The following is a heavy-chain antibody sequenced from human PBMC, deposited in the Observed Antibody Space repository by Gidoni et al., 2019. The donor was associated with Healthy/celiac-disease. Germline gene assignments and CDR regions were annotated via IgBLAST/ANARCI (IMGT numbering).Heavy chain of an antibody. J-gene: IGHJ5*02. CDR1: GFTFTSSA. CDR2: IVVCSGNT. V-gene: IGHV1-58*02. D-gene: IGHD2-15*01. Sequence: QMQLVQSGPEVKKPGTSVKVYCKASGFTFTSSAMQWVRQARGQRLEWIGWIVVCSGNTNYAQKFQERVTITRDMSTSTANMELSSLRSEDTAVYYCAADGSGGGWFDPWGQGTLVTVSS. CDR3: AADGSGGGWFDP.